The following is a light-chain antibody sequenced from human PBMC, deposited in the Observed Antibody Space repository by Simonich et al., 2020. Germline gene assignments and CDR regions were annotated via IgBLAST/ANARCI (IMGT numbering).Light chain of an antibody. CDR1: QGISSY. V-gene: IGKV1-8*01. Sequence: AIRMTQSPSSLSASTGDRVTITCRASQGISSYLAWYQQKPGKAPKLLIYAESTLQRGVPSRFSGSGSGTDFTLTISCLQSEDFATYYCQQYYSYPYTFGQGTKLEIK. J-gene: IGKJ2*01. CDR3: QQYYSYPYT. CDR2: AES.